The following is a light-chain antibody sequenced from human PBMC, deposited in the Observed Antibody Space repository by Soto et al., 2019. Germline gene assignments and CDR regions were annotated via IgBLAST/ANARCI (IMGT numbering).Light chain of an antibody. CDR1: QSISHW. CDR3: QPYSTYFSWT. J-gene: IGKJ1*01. Sequence: DIQMTQSPSTLSASVGDRVTMPCRPSQSISHWVAWFQQRPGKAPNLLIYDASSLESGVPSRFSGSGSGTEFTLTINSLQPDDFATYYCQPYSTYFSWTFGHGTKVDIK. V-gene: IGKV1-5*01. CDR2: DAS.